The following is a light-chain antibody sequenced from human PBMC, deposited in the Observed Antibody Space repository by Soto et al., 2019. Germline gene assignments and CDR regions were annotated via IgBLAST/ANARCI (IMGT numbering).Light chain of an antibody. V-gene: IGLV2-14*03. CDR3: SSYTSRSTLGV. CDR2: DVS. Sequence: QSALTQPASVSGSPGQSITISCTGTNSDIGGYNYVSWYQQHPGKAPKLMIYDVSNRPSGVSYRFSGSKSGNTASLTISWLQAEDEADYYCSSYTSRSTLGVFGGGTQLTVL. CDR1: NSDIGGYNY. J-gene: IGLJ2*01.